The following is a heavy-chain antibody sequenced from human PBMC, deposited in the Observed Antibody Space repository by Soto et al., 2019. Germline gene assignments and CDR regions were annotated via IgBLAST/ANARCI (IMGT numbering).Heavy chain of an antibody. CDR3: ARPESSSWAAPFGS. CDR1: GGSISSSSYS. J-gene: IGHJ4*02. Sequence: SETLSLTCSVSGGSISSSSYSWGWIRQPPGKGLEWIGTIYYSGSTHYNPSLEGRVAISVDTSKNQFSLRLTSVTASDTAVYYCARPESSSWAAPFGSWGQGTLVTVSS. D-gene: IGHD6-13*01. V-gene: IGHV4-39*01. CDR2: IYYSGST.